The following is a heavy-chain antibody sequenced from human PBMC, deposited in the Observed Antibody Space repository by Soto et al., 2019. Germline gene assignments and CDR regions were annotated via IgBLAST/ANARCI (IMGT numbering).Heavy chain of an antibody. Sequence: QVNRVQSGAEVKKPGSSVKVSCRASGGTFNTYGFNWVRQAPGKGLEWMGVIIPLFVTTTYEQNFQGRVTITADQSTTTAYMEMSGLTSEDTAVYFCARGGELAGWMPFDSWGQGTLVTVSS. CDR2: IIPLFVTT. CDR1: GGTFNTYG. D-gene: IGHD6-19*01. J-gene: IGHJ4*02. CDR3: ARGGELAGWMPFDS. V-gene: IGHV1-69*01.